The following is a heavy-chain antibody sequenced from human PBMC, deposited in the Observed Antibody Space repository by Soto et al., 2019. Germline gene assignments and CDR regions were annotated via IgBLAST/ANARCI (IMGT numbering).Heavy chain of an antibody. CDR1: GCTLNRYT. Sequence: SGCTLNRYTIGWVRQAPGKGLEWVSDIIDSGGSTYYAGSVKGRFTISRDNSKSTLYLQMNSLRAEDTALYYCAKGRSYYYYYGVDVWGQGTTVTVSS. J-gene: IGHJ6*02. CDR2: IIDSGGST. CDR3: AKGRSYYYYYGVDV. V-gene: IGHV3-23*01.